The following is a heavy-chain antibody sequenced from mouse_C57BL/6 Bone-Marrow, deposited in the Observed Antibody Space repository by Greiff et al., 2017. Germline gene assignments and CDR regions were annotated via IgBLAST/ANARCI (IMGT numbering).Heavy chain of an antibody. Sequence: VQLQQSGPELVKPGASVKMSCKASGYTFTDYNMHWVKQSHGKSLEWIGYINPNNGGTSYNQKFKGKATLTVNKSSSTAYMDRRSLTSVDSAVYYCARWDRLDFDYWGQGTTLTVSS. D-gene: IGHD4-1*01. V-gene: IGHV1-22*01. CDR1: GYTFTDYN. CDR2: INPNNGGT. J-gene: IGHJ2*01. CDR3: ARWDRLDFDY.